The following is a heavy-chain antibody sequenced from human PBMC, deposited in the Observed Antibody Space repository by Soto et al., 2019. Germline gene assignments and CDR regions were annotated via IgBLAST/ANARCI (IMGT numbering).Heavy chain of an antibody. CDR3: AKAHLAPHSSSSLYYYGMDV. Sequence: QVQLVESGGGVVQPGRSLRLSCAASGFTFSSYGMHWVRQAPGKGLEWVAVISYDGSNKYYADSVKGRFTISRDNSKNTLYLQMNSLRAEDTAVYYCAKAHLAPHSSSSLYYYGMDVWGQGTTVTVSS. CDR1: GFTFSSYG. D-gene: IGHD6-6*01. CDR2: ISYDGSNK. V-gene: IGHV3-30*18. J-gene: IGHJ6*02.